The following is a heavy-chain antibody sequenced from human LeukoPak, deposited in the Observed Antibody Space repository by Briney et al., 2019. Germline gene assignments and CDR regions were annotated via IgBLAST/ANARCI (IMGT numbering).Heavy chain of an antibody. Sequence: PETLSLTCTVSGVSIGSGTYYWGWIRQSPGKGLEWIGSIFYSGSTNYNPSLKSRVTISVDTSKNQFSLKLSSVTAADTAVYYCARVGNPLVTVFAWFDPWGQGTLVTVSS. D-gene: IGHD3-3*01. J-gene: IGHJ5*02. CDR3: ARVGNPLVTVFAWFDP. V-gene: IGHV4-39*07. CDR2: IFYSGST. CDR1: GVSIGSGTYY.